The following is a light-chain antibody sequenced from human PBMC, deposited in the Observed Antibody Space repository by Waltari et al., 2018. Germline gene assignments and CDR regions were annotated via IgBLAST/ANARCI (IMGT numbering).Light chain of an antibody. Sequence: IVLTQSPATLSLSPGERATLSCRASQSVSSYLAWYQQKPGQSPRLLIHDASNRATGIPARFSGSGSGTDFTLTISSLEPEDFAVYYCQQRSSNWFTFGGGTKVEIK. V-gene: IGKV3-11*01. CDR1: QSVSSY. CDR2: DAS. J-gene: IGKJ4*01. CDR3: QQRSSNWFT.